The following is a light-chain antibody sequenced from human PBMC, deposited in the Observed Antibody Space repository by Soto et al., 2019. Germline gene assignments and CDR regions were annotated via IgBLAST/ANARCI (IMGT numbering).Light chain of an antibody. J-gene: IGLJ1*01. CDR1: SSDVGSNNL. V-gene: IGLV2-23*01. Sequence: QSVLTQPSSVSGSPGQSITISCTGTSSDVGSNNLVSWYQQHALKAPKLILYEDNKRPSGVSNRFSGSKSGNTASLTISGLQAENEADYFCCSHAGGSTFYVFGTGTKVTVL. CDR3: CSHAGGSTFYV. CDR2: EDN.